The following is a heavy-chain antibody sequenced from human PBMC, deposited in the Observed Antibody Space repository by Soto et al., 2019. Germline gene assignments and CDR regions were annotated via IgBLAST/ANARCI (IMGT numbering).Heavy chain of an antibody. CDR1: GGSISSYSHY. Sequence: PSETLSLTCTVSGGSISSYSHYWGWVRQPPGKGLEWIGTIYYNGNTYYNPSLRSRVTISVDTSKNQFSLKLSSVTAADTAVYYCARARRTYSSSWYTYWGQGTLVTVSS. V-gene: IGHV4-39*01. J-gene: IGHJ4*02. D-gene: IGHD6-13*01. CDR2: IYYNGNT. CDR3: ARARRTYSSSWYTY.